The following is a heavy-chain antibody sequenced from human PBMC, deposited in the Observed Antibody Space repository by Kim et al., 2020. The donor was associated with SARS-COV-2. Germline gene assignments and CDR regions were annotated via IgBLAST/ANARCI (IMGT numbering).Heavy chain of an antibody. V-gene: IGHV3-11*06. J-gene: IGHJ4*02. CDR3: ARDDAQRGAGSSGWFSADFDY. Sequence: FTISRDNAKNSLYLQMNSLRAEDTAVYYCARDDAQRGAGSSGWFSADFDYWGQGTLVTVSS. D-gene: IGHD6-19*01.